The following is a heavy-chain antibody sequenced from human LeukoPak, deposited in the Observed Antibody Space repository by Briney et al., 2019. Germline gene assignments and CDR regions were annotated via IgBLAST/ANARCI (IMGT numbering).Heavy chain of an antibody. CDR3: ARDPYSGSYGDYYYYYMDV. CDR2: ITSSGTYI. CDR1: GFTFSSYN. Sequence: KPGGSLKLSCAASGFTFSSYNMNWVRQAPGRGLEWVSSITSSGTYIYYADSVKGRFTISRDNAKNSLYLQMNSLRPEDTAVYYCARDPYSGSYGDYYYYYMDVWGKGTTVTISS. D-gene: IGHD1-26*01. J-gene: IGHJ6*03. V-gene: IGHV3-21*01.